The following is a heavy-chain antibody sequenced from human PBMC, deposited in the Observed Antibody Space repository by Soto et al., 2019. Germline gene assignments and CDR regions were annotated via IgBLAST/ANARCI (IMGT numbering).Heavy chain of an antibody. CDR3: ARHDGIVVVSMDV. CDR2: IYYSGST. CDR1: GGSICSSSYY. Sequence: PSETLSITCTVSGGSICSSSYYWGWIRQPPGKGLEWIGSIYYSGSTYYNPSLKSRVTISVDTSKNQFSLKLSSVTAADTAVYYCARHDGIVVVSMDVWGKGTTVTVSS. J-gene: IGHJ6*04. V-gene: IGHV4-39*01. D-gene: IGHD2-21*01.